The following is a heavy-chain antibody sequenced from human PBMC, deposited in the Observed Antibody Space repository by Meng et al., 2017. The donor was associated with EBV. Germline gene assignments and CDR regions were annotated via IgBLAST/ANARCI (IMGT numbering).Heavy chain of an antibody. V-gene: IGHV3-15*01. J-gene: IGHJ4*02. D-gene: IGHD1-26*01. CDR2: IRSQVDGRTA. Sequence: VESGGGLLNPGASLKRSCAASGFTFTSAWMNWVRQAPGKGLEWVGRIRSQVDGRTADYSAPVKGRFTISRDDSKHTLYLQMNSLKIEDSAVYYCTTDEGGSRFWGQGTLVTVSS. CDR1: GFTFTSAW. CDR3: TTDEGGSRF.